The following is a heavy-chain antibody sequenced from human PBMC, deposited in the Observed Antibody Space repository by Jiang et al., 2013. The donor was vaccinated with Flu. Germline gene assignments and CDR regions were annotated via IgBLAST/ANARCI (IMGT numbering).Heavy chain of an antibody. CDR2: IYDSESS. J-gene: IGHJ1*01. CDR1: GGSIISFY. CDR3: GGGTTPEYFQD. Sequence: GPGLVKPSETLSLTCTVSGGSIISFYWSWIRQPPGKGLEWIGYIYDSESSNYNPSLKSRVAMSVDTSKNQFSLNLSSVTAADTAVYYCGGGTTPEYFQDWGQG. V-gene: IGHV4-4*09. D-gene: IGHD1-7*01.